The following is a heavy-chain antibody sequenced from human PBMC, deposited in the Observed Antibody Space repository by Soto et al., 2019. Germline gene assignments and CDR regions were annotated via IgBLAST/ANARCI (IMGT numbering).Heavy chain of an antibody. J-gene: IGHJ6*02. CDR1: GFTFSDYY. CDR2: ISSSGSTI. D-gene: IGHD1-26*01. Sequence: GGSLRLSCAASGFTFSDYYMSWIRQAPGKGLEWVSYISSSGSTIYYADSVKGRFTISRDNAKNSLYLQMNSLRAEDTAVYYCARDRGIGVVGATSYYYGMDVWGQGTTVTVS. V-gene: IGHV3-11*01. CDR3: ARDRGIGVVGATSYYYGMDV.